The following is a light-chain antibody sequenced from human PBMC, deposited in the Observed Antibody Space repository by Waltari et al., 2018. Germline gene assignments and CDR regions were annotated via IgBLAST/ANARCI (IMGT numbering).Light chain of an antibody. CDR3: RQYSSFPRT. V-gene: IGKV1-5*03. CDR1: QSISTW. J-gene: IGKJ5*01. CDR2: KAS. Sequence: DIQMTQSPSTLSASVGDIVTLTCRASQSISTWLAWYQQKPGRAPKLLIYKASSLESGVPSRFSGSGSGTEFTLTISSLQPDDFATYYCRQYSSFPRTFGQGTRLEIK.